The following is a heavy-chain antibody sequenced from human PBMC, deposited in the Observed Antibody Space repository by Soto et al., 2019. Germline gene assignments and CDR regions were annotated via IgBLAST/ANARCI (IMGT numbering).Heavy chain of an antibody. Sequence: EVQLVESGGGLVQPGGSLRLSCAASGFTFNTYSMNWVRQAPGKGLEWLSYISDSSRTILYADSVKGRFTISRDNAENSGYLQMSSLRAEDTAVYYGARVFRYGSGETCYSGGTLDYWGQGSLVIVSS. V-gene: IGHV3-48*01. CDR3: ARVFRYGSGETCYSGGTLDY. J-gene: IGHJ4*02. CDR2: ISDSSRTI. D-gene: IGHD2-15*01. CDR1: GFTFNTYS.